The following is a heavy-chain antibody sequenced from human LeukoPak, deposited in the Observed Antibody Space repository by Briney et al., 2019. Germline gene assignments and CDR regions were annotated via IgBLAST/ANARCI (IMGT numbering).Heavy chain of an antibody. CDR1: GFGLIVLS. Sequence: GASVTVSCKISGFGLIVLSIHWMRQAPGQGLEWMGWISAYNGDTKYGQNFQGRVTMTTDTSTTTAYMDLRSLSSDDTAVYYCGRVDMATTKDYWGQGTLVTASS. CDR3: GRVDMATTKDY. D-gene: IGHD5-24*01. J-gene: IGHJ4*02. V-gene: IGHV1-18*01. CDR2: ISAYNGDT.